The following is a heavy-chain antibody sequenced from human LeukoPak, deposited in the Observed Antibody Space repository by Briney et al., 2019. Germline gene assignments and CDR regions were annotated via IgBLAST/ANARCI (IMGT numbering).Heavy chain of an antibody. V-gene: IGHV3-11*04. CDR2: ISSSSGGTT. J-gene: IGHJ4*02. D-gene: IGHD3-10*01. CDR3: ARSHYGSGSYVFDY. Sequence: GGSLRLSCAASGFTFSDYYMSWIRQAPGRGLEWVSYISSSSGGTTYYTDSVKGRFTISRDNAKNSLYLQVNSLRAEDTAVYYCARSHYGSGSYVFDYWGQGTLVIVSS. CDR1: GFTFSDYY.